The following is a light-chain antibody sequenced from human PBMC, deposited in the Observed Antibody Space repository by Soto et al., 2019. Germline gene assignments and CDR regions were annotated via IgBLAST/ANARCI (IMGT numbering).Light chain of an antibody. J-gene: IGKJ4*01. CDR2: GAS. V-gene: IGKV3-20*01. CDR1: QSVTSNA. CDR3: QQYSVGSPLT. Sequence: IVLTQSPGILSLSPGERATLSCRASQSVTSNALAWYQQKTAQAPRLLVYGASNRVTGLPDRFSGSGSGTDFSLTISRLEPEDFAFYFCQQYSVGSPLTFGGGTNLEI.